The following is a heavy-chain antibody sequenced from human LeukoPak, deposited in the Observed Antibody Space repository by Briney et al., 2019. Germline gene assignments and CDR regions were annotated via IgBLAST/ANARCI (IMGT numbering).Heavy chain of an antibody. D-gene: IGHD3-3*01. Sequence: PGGSLRLSCAASGFTFSSYAMSWVRQAPGKGLEWVSAISGSGGSTYYADSVKGRFTISRDNSKNTLYLQMNSLRAEDTAVYYCAKEKIITILGVEPNFDYWGQGTLVTVSS. J-gene: IGHJ4*02. V-gene: IGHV3-23*01. CDR2: ISGSGGST. CDR1: GFTFSSYA. CDR3: AKEKIITILGVEPNFDY.